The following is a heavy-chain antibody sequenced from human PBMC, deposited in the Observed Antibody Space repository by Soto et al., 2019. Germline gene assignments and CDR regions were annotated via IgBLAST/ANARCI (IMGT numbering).Heavy chain of an antibody. Sequence: EVLLVESGGGLVQPGGSMRLACAASGLTLSHYWMHWVRQVPGKGLVWVAEISNDERNIRTSYADSVKVRFTVSRDDAKNTLYLQMNSLRGDDTAVYYCASLSAPDDFWGQGAQVTVSS. CDR1: GLTLSHYW. J-gene: IGHJ4*02. V-gene: IGHV3-74*01. CDR3: ASLSAPDDF. CDR2: ISNDERNI. D-gene: IGHD6-25*01.